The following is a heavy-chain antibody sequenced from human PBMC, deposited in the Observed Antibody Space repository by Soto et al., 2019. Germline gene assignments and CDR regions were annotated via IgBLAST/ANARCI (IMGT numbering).Heavy chain of an antibody. Sequence: GGSLRLSCAASGFTFSNAWMSWVRQAPGKGLEWVGRIKSKTDGGTTDYAAPVKGRFTISRDDSKNTLYLQMNSLKTEDTAVYYCTTDFIPQWELRRLKNRHFDYWGQGTLVTVSS. V-gene: IGHV3-15*01. J-gene: IGHJ4*02. CDR1: GFTFSNAW. CDR2: IKSKTDGGTT. D-gene: IGHD1-26*01. CDR3: TTDFIPQWELRRLKNRHFDY.